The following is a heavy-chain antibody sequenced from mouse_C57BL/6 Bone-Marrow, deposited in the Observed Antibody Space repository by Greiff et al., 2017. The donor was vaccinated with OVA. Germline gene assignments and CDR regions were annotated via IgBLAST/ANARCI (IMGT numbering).Heavy chain of an antibody. CDR3: ARRRYGYGGAY. V-gene: IGHV5-6*01. J-gene: IGHJ3*01. D-gene: IGHD2-2*01. Sequence: EVQLVESGGDLVKPGGSLKLSCAASGFTFSSYGMSWVRQTPDKRLEWVATISSGGSYTYYPDSVKGRFTISRDNAKNTLYLQMSSLKSEDTAMYYCARRRYGYGGAYWGQGTLVTVSA. CDR1: GFTFSSYG. CDR2: ISSGGSYT.